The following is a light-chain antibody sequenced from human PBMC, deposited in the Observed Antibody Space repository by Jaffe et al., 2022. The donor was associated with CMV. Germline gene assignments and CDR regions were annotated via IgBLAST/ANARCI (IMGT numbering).Light chain of an antibody. CDR2: GKD. V-gene: IGLV3-19*01. Sequence: SSELTQDPAVSVALGQTVRITCQGDSLRSSYVNWYQQKPGQAPILVIYGKDNRPSGIPHRFSGSRSGDTASLTITGAQADDEADYYCGSRDSSAKVWEFGGGTKLTVL. CDR3: GSRDSSAKVWE. CDR1: SLRSSY. J-gene: IGLJ2*01.